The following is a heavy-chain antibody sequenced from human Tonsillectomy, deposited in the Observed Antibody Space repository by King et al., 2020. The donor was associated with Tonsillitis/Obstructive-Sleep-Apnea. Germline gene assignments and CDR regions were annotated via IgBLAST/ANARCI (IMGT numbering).Heavy chain of an antibody. J-gene: IGHJ4*02. CDR2: IRRKANSNAT. D-gene: IGHD5-12*01. V-gene: IGHV3-73*01. Sequence: VQLVESGGGLVQPGGSLKLSCEASGFTFSGSTMHWVRQASGKWLEWDGRIRRKANSNATVYAASVKGRVTISRDDSKNTAYLQMNSLKTEDTAVYHCTTGYGDYWGQGTLVTVSS. CDR1: GFTFSGST. CDR3: TTGYGDY.